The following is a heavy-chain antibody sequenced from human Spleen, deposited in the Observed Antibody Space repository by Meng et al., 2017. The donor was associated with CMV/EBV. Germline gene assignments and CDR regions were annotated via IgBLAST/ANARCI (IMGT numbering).Heavy chain of an antibody. D-gene: IGHD2-2*01. CDR1: FTSYA. CDR2: IIPIFGTA. Sequence: FTSYAFRWVRPAPGQGLEWMGGIIPIFGTANYAQQFQGRVTITTDESTSTAYMELSSLRSEDTAVYYCARDHYCSSTSCHQHWFDPWGQGTLVTVSS. V-gene: IGHV1-69*05. CDR3: ARDHYCSSTSCHQHWFDP. J-gene: IGHJ5*02.